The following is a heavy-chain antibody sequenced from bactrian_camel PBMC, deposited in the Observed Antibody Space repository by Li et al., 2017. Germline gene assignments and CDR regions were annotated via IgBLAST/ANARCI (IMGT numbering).Heavy chain of an antibody. CDR3: AADATTSYARLGF. CDR2: INTGGGST. D-gene: IGHD2*01. J-gene: IGHJ4*01. CDR1: GFTFSSYW. V-gene: IGHV3S1*01. Sequence: HVQLVESGGGLVQPGGSLRLSCAASGFTFSSYWMYWVRQAPGKGLEWVSSINTGGGSTYYADSVKGRAAISRDNVKNTLYLQMNSLKPEDTAMYYCAADATTSYARLGFWGQGTQVTVS.